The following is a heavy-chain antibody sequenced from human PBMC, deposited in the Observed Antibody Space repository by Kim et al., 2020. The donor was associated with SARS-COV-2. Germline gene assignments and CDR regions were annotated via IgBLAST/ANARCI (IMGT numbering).Heavy chain of an antibody. CDR2: IIPIFGTA. Sequence: SVKVSCKASGGTFSSYAISWVRQAPGQGLEWMGGIIPIFGTANYAQKFQGRVTITADESTSTAYMELSSLRSEDTAVYYCARDAPDFWSGYCFGVGAFDIWGQGTMVTVSS. V-gene: IGHV1-69*13. CDR1: GGTFSSYA. CDR3: ARDAPDFWSGYCFGVGAFDI. D-gene: IGHD3-3*01. J-gene: IGHJ3*02.